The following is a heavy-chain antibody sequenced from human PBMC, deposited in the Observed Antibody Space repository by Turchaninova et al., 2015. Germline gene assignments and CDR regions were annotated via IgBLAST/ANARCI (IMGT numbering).Heavy chain of an antibody. V-gene: IGHV4-38-2*01. D-gene: IGHD2-15*01. CDR3: ARPIGFCSGGSCYSPFDY. J-gene: IGHJ4*02. Sequence: QVQLQESGPGLVKPSETLSLTCAVSGYSISSGSYWGWIGQPPGQGLEWIGSFYHSGRPYSNPSLKSRVTRSVDTSQNRFSLKLSSLPVADAAGDYCARPIGFCSGGSCYSPFDYWGQGTLVTVSS. CDR2: FYHSGRP. CDR1: GYSISSGSY.